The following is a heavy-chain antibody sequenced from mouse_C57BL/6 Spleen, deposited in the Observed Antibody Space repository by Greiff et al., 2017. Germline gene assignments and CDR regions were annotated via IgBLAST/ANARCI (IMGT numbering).Heavy chain of an antibody. V-gene: IGHV1-82*01. J-gene: IGHJ2*01. CDR3: ARWGYGGSYG. CDR2: IYPGNGDT. Sequence: VQLQRPEPGRVKPGASVKFSCKASGYAFSSSWMNWVKQRPGRGLGWIGRIYPGNGDTNYNGKFKGKATLTADKSSSTAYMQLSSLTSEDSAVYFCARWGYGGSYGWGQGTTLTVSS. CDR1: GYAFSSSW. D-gene: IGHD1-1*01.